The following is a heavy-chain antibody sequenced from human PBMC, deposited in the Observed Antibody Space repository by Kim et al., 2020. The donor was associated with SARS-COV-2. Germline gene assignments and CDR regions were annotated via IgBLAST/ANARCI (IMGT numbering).Heavy chain of an antibody. V-gene: IGHV1-69*13. CDR1: GGTFSSYA. D-gene: IGHD1-26*01. Sequence: SVKVSCKASGGTFSSYAISWVRQAPGQGLEWMGGIIPIFGTANYAQKFQGRVTITADESTSTAYMELSSLRSEDTAVYYCARGGAYSGSYWYFDLWGRGTLVTVSS. CDR3: ARGGAYSGSYWYFDL. CDR2: IIPIFGTA. J-gene: IGHJ2*01.